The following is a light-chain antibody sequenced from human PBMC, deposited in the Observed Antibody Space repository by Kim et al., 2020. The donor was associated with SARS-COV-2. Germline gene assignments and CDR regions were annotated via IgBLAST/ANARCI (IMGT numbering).Light chain of an antibody. V-gene: IGLV4-69*01. CDR1: SGRINYA. CDR3: QTWGSGIGV. Sequence: SVKLTCTLSSGRINYAITWLQQQPGKGPGYLMRVYSDGRHTKGDGIPVRFSGSGSGSEYSLTISSLQSEDEADYYCQTWGSGIGVFGGGTQLTVL. J-gene: IGLJ2*01. CDR2: VYSDGRH.